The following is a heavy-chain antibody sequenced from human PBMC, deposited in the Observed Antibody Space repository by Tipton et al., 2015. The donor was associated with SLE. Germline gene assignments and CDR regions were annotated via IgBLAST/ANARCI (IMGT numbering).Heavy chain of an antibody. J-gene: IGHJ4*02. Sequence: QVQLVQSGAEVKKPGASVKVSCKASGYTFTSYDINWVRQATGQGLEWMGWMNPNSGNTGYAQKFQGRVTMTRNTSISTAYMELSSLRSEDTAVYYCARGLKRTSYSSSWYYFDYWGQGTLVTVSS. CDR3: ARGLKRTSYSSSWYYFDY. D-gene: IGHD6-13*01. V-gene: IGHV1-8*01. CDR1: GYTFTSYD. CDR2: MNPNSGNT.